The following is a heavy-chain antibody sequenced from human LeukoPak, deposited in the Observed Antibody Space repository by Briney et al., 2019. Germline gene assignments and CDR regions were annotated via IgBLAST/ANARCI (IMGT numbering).Heavy chain of an antibody. CDR1: GFTFSSYE. J-gene: IGHJ5*02. V-gene: IGHV3-48*03. CDR2: ISSSGSTI. CDR3: ASSSSGWYSGWSDP. D-gene: IGHD6-19*01. Sequence: GGSLRLSCAASGFTFSSYEMNWVRQAPGKGLEWVSYISSSGSTIYYADSVKGRFTISRDNAKNSLYLQMNSLRAEDTAVYYCASSSSGWYSGWSDPWGQGTLVTVSS.